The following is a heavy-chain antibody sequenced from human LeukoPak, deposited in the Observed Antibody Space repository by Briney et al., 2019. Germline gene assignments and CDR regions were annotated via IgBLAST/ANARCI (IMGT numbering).Heavy chain of an antibody. V-gene: IGHV3-23*01. Sequence: GGSLRLSCAASGFTFSDYYMSWIRQAPGKGLEWVSAISGSGGSTYYADSVKGRFTISRDNSKNTLYLQMNSLRAEDTAVYYCAREGYSYGAYFDYWGQGTLVTVSS. J-gene: IGHJ4*02. D-gene: IGHD5-18*01. CDR2: ISGSGGST. CDR1: GFTFSDYY. CDR3: AREGYSYGAYFDY.